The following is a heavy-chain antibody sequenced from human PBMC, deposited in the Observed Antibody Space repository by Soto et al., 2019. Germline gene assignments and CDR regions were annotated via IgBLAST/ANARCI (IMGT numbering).Heavy chain of an antibody. V-gene: IGHV1-46*01. D-gene: IGHD2-8*01. CDR1: GYTFSRYY. CDR2: INPSSGRP. CDR3: ARRVVVTMYEMGGPDY. Sequence: QVQLVQAGAEVKKPGASVKVSCRTSGYTFSRYYMHWVRQAPGQGLERMGIINPSSGRPNYAQNFLGRFTVTRDKSTSTVYMELNGLTSEDTAMYYFARRVVVTMYEMGGPDYWGQGTLVTVSS. J-gene: IGHJ4*01.